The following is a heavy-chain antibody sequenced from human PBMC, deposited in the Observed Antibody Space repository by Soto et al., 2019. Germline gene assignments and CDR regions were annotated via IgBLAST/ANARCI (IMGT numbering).Heavy chain of an antibody. J-gene: IGHJ6*02. V-gene: IGHV1-3*01. Sequence: GASVKVSCKASGYTFTSYAMHWVRQAPGQRLEWMGWISAGNGNTKYSQKFQGRVTITRDTSASTAYMELSSLRPEDTAVYYCAREGYRQWLVRFKGMDVWGQGTTVTVSS. CDR3: AREGYRQWLVRFKGMDV. CDR2: ISAGNGNT. CDR1: GYTFTSYA. D-gene: IGHD6-19*01.